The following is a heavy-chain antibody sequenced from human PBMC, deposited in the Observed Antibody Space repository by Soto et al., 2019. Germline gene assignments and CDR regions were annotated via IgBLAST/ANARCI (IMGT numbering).Heavy chain of an antibody. CDR2: IYHSGST. CDR3: ARGRYSSGWPPFFDY. CDR1: GGSISSGGYS. J-gene: IGHJ4*02. Sequence: TSETLSLTCAVSGGSISSGGYSWSWIRQPPGKGLEWIGYIYHSGSTYYNPSLKSRVTISVDRSKNQFSLKLSSVTAADTAVYYCARGRYSSGWPPFFDYWGQGTLVTVSS. D-gene: IGHD6-19*01. V-gene: IGHV4-30-2*01.